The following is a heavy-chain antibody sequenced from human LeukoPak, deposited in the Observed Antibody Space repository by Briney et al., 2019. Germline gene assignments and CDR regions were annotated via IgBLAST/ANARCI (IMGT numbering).Heavy chain of an antibody. Sequence: SKTLSLTCTVSGGSISSYYWSWIRQPPGKGLEWIGYIYYSGSTNYNPSLKSRVTISVDTSKNQFSLKLSSVTAADTAVYYCARDSSYYYYDSSGYFDYWGQGTLVTVSS. CDR1: GGSISSYY. J-gene: IGHJ4*02. D-gene: IGHD3-22*01. V-gene: IGHV4-59*01. CDR2: IYYSGST. CDR3: ARDSSYYYYDSSGYFDY.